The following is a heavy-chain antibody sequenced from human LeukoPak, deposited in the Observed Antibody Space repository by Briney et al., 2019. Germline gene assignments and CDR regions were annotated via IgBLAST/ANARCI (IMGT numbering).Heavy chain of an antibody. CDR3: ARDEYGDYIFNY. CDR2: ISSDGVNT. D-gene: IGHD4-17*01. Sequence: GGSLRLSCAASGFTFSTYTMHWVRQAPGKGLEYVSAISSDGVNTYYANSVKARFTISRDNSKNTLYLQMGSLRGEDMAVYYCARDEYGDYIFNYWGQGTQVTVSS. J-gene: IGHJ4*02. V-gene: IGHV3-64*01. CDR1: GFTFSTYT.